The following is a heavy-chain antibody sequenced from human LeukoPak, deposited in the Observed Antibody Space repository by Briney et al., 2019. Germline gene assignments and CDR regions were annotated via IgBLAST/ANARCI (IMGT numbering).Heavy chain of an antibody. J-gene: IGHJ6*02. CDR3: AREDVVLVDAVRYYYYGMDV. CDR1: GYNFISYY. V-gene: IGHV1-46*01. Sequence: ASVKVSCKASGYNFISYYMHWVRHAPGQGLEWMGIINPSGGSTSYAQKFQDRVTMTRDTSTSTVYMELSSLKSEDTAVYYCAREDVVLVDAVRYYYYGMDVWGQGTTVTVSS. D-gene: IGHD2-8*01. CDR2: INPSGGST.